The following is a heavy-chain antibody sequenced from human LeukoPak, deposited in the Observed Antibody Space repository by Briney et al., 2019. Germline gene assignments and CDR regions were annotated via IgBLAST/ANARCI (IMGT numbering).Heavy chain of an antibody. J-gene: IGHJ4*02. Sequence: GGSLRLSCAASGFPFTTHWMHWVRQPPGKGLVWVSRINSDGGSTTYADSVKGRFTISRDNARNTLYLQMNSLRAEDTAVYYCARSPYGGYGDNWGQGTLVTVSS. CDR3: ARSPYGGYGDN. V-gene: IGHV3-74*01. CDR1: GFPFTTHW. CDR2: INSDGGST. D-gene: IGHD4-17*01.